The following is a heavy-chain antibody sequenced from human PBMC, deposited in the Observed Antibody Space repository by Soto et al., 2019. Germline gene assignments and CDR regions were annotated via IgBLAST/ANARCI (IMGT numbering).Heavy chain of an antibody. CDR2: VKQDGSQS. CDR1: GFTFSRYW. CDR3: ARHGSSGWQFDS. D-gene: IGHD6-19*01. V-gene: IGHV3-7*01. Sequence: PGGSLRLSCEASGFTFSRYWMSWIRQAPGKGLEWVANVKQDGSQSYLVDSVKGRFTMSRDNAKNSLFLQMNSLRAEDTAVYYCARHGSSGWQFDSWGQGTLVTVSS. J-gene: IGHJ4*02.